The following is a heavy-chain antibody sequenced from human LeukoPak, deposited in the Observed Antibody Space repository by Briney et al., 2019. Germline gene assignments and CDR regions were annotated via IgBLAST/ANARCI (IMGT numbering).Heavy chain of an antibody. CDR2: IYYSGST. CDR1: GGSISSSSYY. J-gene: IGHJ4*02. Sequence: SETLSLTCTVSGGSISSSSYYWGWIRQPPGKGLEWIGSIYYSGSTYYNPSLKSRVTISVDTSKNQFSLKLSSVTAADTAVYYCARGITMVRGANFDYWGQGTLVTVSS. CDR3: ARGITMVRGANFDY. V-gene: IGHV4-39*07. D-gene: IGHD3-10*01.